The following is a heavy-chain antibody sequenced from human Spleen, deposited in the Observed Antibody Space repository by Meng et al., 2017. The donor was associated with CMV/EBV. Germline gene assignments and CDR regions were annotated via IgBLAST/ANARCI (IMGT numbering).Heavy chain of an antibody. CDR1: GYSISSGYY. CDR3: ATSSSWYHQGDF. J-gene: IGHJ4*02. CDR2: IYHSGST. V-gene: IGHV4-38-2*02. Sequence: GSLRLSCTVSGYSISSGYYWGWIRQPPGKGLEWIGSIYHSGSTYYNPSLKSRVTISVDTSKNQFSLKLSSVTAADTAVYYCATSSSWYHQGDFWGQGTLVTVSS. D-gene: IGHD6-13*01.